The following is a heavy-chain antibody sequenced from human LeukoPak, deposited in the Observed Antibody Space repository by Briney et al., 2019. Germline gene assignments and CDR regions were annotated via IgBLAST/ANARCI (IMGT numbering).Heavy chain of an antibody. CDR1: GFTFNNYI. V-gene: IGHV3-48*04. CDR2: ISSSGSTI. CDR3: AELGITMIGGV. Sequence: GGSLRLSCAASGFTFNNYIMNWVRQAPGKGLEWVSYISSSGSTIYYADSVKGRFTISRDNAKNSLYLQMNSLRAEDTAVYYCAELGITMIGGVWGKGTTVTISS. J-gene: IGHJ6*04. D-gene: IGHD3-10*02.